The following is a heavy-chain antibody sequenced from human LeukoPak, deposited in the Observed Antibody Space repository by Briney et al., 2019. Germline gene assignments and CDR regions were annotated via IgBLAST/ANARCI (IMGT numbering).Heavy chain of an antibody. D-gene: IGHD3-10*01. CDR1: GFTFSSYA. Sequence: GGSLRLSCAASGFTFSSYAMSWVRQAPGKGLEWVSAISGSGGSTYYADSVKGRLTISRDNSKNTLYLQMNSLRAEDTAVYYCASTEYGSGSYYDAEYFQHWGQGTLVTVSS. CDR3: ASTEYGSGSYYDAEYFQH. CDR2: ISGSGGST. V-gene: IGHV3-23*01. J-gene: IGHJ1*01.